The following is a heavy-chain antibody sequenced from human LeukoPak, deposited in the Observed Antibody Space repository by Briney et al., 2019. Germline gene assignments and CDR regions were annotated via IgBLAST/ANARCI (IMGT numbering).Heavy chain of an antibody. V-gene: IGHV3-43*02. CDR3: ATSDFAAHFDY. Sequence: GGSLRLSWAATGFTFDDYAMHWVRQAPGKGLGWVSLISGDGGSTYYADSVKGRFTISRDNSKNSLYLQMNSLGTEDTALYYCATSDFAAHFDYWGQGTLVTVSS. D-gene: IGHD2/OR15-2a*01. J-gene: IGHJ4*02. CDR1: GFTFDDYA. CDR2: ISGDGGST.